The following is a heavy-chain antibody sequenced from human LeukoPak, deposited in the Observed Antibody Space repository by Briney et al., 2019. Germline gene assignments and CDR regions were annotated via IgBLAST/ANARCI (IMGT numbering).Heavy chain of an antibody. Sequence: SVKVSFKASGFTFSTSAMQWVRQPRGQGHEGVGRIVVGSGIANYADRSQERGTIIRDMSTNTDYMELRSLGIEDAAVYYCSSEITSLRGPGIMVRGVIGGMDVWGQATTATV. CDR2: IVVGSGIA. CDR1: GFTFSTSA. J-gene: IGHJ6*02. V-gene: IGHV1-58*02. CDR3: SSEITSLRGPGIMVRGVIGGMDV. D-gene: IGHD3-10*01.